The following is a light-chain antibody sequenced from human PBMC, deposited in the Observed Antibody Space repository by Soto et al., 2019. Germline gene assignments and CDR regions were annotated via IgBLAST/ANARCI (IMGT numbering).Light chain of an antibody. CDR2: SDN. V-gene: IGLV1-40*01. CDR1: SSNIGAGND. CDR3: AAWDDSLNGCV. J-gene: IGLJ1*01. Sequence: QSVLTQPPSVSGAPGQRITISCTGSSSNIGAGNDVHWYQQLPGTAPKLLIYSDNQRPSGVPDRFSASKSGASASLAISGLQSEDEADFYCAAWDDSLNGCVFGTGTKVTVL.